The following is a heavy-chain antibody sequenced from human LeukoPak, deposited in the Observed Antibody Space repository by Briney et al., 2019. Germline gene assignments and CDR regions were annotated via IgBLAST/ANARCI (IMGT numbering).Heavy chain of an antibody. CDR1: GFTFSSYS. D-gene: IGHD3-16*01. V-gene: IGHV3-48*04. CDR3: AREIAMITFGGVVAFDI. J-gene: IGHJ3*02. CDR2: ISSSSSTI. Sequence: GGSLRLSCAASGFTFSSYSMNWVRQAPGKGLEWVSYISSSSSTIYYADSVKGRFTISRDNAKNSLYLQMNSLRAEDTAVYYCAREIAMITFGGVVAFDIWGQGTMVTVSS.